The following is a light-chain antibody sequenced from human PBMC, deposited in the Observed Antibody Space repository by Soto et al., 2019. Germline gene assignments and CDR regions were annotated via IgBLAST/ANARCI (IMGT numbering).Light chain of an antibody. CDR2: GNS. V-gene: IGLV1-40*01. CDR1: SSNIGSDY. J-gene: IGLJ1*01. Sequence: QAVVTQPPSASGTPGQRVTISCSGSSSNIGSDYVYWYQQLPGTAPKLLIYGNSNRPSGVPDRFSGSKSGTSASLAITGLQAEDEADYYCQSYDNSLSVYVFGTGTQLTVL. CDR3: QSYDNSLSVYV.